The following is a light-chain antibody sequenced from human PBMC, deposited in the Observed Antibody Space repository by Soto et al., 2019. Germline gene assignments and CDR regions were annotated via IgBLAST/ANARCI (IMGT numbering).Light chain of an antibody. Sequence: QPVLTQSPSASASLGASVTLTCTLSSGHRNYAIAWHQQQPEKGPRYLMKVNIDGSHNKGDGLPDRFSGSSSGAERYLTISSLQSEDEADYYCQTWGTGIRVFGGGTKLTVL. V-gene: IGLV4-69*01. CDR1: SGHRNYA. CDR2: VNIDGSH. J-gene: IGLJ2*01. CDR3: QTWGTGIRV.